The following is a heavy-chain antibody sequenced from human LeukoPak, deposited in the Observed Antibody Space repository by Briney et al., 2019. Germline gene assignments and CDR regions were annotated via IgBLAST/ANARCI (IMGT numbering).Heavy chain of an antibody. CDR1: GYTFTGYY. J-gene: IGHJ3*02. V-gene: IGHV1-2*02. Sequence: ASVKVSCKASGYTFTGYYMHWVRQAPGQGLEWMGWINPNSGGTNYAQKFQGRVTMTRDTSISTAYMELSRLRSDDTAVYYCARLPVGDDAFDIWGQGTMVTVSS. D-gene: IGHD3-16*01. CDR2: INPNSGGT. CDR3: ARLPVGDDAFDI.